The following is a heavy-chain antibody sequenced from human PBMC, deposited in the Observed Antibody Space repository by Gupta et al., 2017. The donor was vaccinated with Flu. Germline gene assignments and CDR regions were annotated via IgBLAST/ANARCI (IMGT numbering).Heavy chain of an antibody. CDR1: GLPYSSCG. J-gene: IGHJ6*03. V-gene: IGHV3-30*18. D-gene: IGHD2/OR15-2a*01. CDR2: IASDGSHK. CDR3: AKDGPGTANCPYFCYYMDV. Sequence: QVRLLESGGGGLQVGPLLGLSCAAPGLPYSSCGMHCFRPAPVDGLEWVAEIASDGSHKEYADSVRGRFTIARDNTKNTLSLEMDSLRVEDTAVYYCAKDGPGTANCPYFCYYMDVWGKGTTVTVSS.